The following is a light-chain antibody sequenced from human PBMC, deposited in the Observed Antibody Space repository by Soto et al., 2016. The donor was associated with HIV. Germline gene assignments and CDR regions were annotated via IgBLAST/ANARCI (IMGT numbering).Light chain of an antibody. V-gene: IGKV1-17*01. Sequence: DIQMTQSPSSLSASVGDRVTITCRASQSISSYLNWYQQKPGKAPKRLIFAASTLQSGVPSRFSGSGSGTDFTLTISSLRAEDFATYYCLQHNTYPRTFGQGTRVDVK. CDR1: QSISSY. CDR3: LQHNTYPRT. CDR2: AAS. J-gene: IGKJ1*01.